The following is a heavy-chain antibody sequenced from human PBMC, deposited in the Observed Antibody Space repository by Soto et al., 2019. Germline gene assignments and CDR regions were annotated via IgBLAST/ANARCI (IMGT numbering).Heavy chain of an antibody. V-gene: IGHV3-30-3*01. CDR1: GFTFSSYA. CDR3: ARDGYDILTGYYDGFYYGMDV. J-gene: IGHJ6*02. Sequence: GGSLRLSCAASGFTFSSYAMHWVRQAPGKGLEWVAVISYDGSNKYYADSVKGRFTISRDNSKNTLYLQMNSLRAEDTAVYYCARDGYDILTGYYDGFYYGMDVWGQGTTVTVSS. CDR2: ISYDGSNK. D-gene: IGHD3-9*01.